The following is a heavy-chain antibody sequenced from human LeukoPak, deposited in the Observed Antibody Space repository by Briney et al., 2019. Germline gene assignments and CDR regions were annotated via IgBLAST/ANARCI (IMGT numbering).Heavy chain of an antibody. CDR2: ISGGGST. J-gene: IGHJ4*02. D-gene: IGHD2-15*01. V-gene: IGHV3-23*01. Sequence: GGSLRLSCAASGFTFNNYAMSWVRQAPGKGLEWVSAISGGGSTYYADSVKGRFTISRDNSKDTLDLQMNSLRAEDTAVYYCARGERIVTATRSDFDYWGQGTLVTVSS. CDR1: GFTFNNYA. CDR3: ARGERIVTATRSDFDY.